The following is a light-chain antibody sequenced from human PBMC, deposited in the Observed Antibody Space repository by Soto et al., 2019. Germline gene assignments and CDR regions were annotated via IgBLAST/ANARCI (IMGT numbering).Light chain of an antibody. V-gene: IGKV3-20*01. CDR1: QSVSTRY. J-gene: IGKJ2*02. CDR3: HQFGSSPPACT. Sequence: ESMLTQSPGTLSLSPGERATLSCRASQSVSTRYLAWYQQKPGQAPRLLIYGASIRATGIPDRFSGSGSGTDFTLPRSRREPEDFAVYYCHQFGSSPPACTFGQGTKLEI. CDR2: GAS.